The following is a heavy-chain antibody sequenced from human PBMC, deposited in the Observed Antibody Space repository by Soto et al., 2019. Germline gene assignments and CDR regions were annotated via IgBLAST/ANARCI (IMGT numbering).Heavy chain of an antibody. J-gene: IGHJ4*02. Sequence: ASVKVSCKVSGYSFTGYILNWVRQAPGQRLEWMGWISPYSGFTNYAQKFQGRVTLTTDTSTNTAYLDLRSLRSDDSAVYYCARSYSNSHYFDYWGQGTLVTVSS. CDR2: ISPYSGFT. CDR1: GYSFTGYI. CDR3: ARSYSNSHYFDY. D-gene: IGHD6-6*01. V-gene: IGHV1-18*04.